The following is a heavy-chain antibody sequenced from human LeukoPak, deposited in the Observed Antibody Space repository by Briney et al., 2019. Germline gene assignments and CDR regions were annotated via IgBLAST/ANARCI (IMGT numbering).Heavy chain of an antibody. Sequence: PSETLSLTCTVSGGSISSYYWSWIRQPPGKGLEWIGYIYYSGSTNHNPSLKSRVTISVDTSKNQFSLKLSSVTAADTAVYYCARFYDSYFDYWGQGTLVTVSS. CDR3: ARFYDSYFDY. D-gene: IGHD3-22*01. CDR2: IYYSGST. J-gene: IGHJ4*02. CDR1: GGSISSYY. V-gene: IGHV4-59*01.